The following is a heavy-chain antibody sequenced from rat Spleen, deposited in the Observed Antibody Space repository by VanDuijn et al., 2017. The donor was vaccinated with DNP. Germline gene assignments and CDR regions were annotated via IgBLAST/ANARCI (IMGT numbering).Heavy chain of an antibody. Sequence: EVKLVESGGGLVQPGRSLKLSCVASGFNFNDYWMGWVRQAPGKGLEWIGEINKESSTINYTPSLKDKFTISRDNAQNILYLQMRKLGSEDTSIYYCAREEDYGYVYWGQGTLVTVSS. CDR3: AREEDYGYVY. CDR1: GFNFNDYW. CDR2: INKESSTI. D-gene: IGHD1-11*01. J-gene: IGHJ3*01. V-gene: IGHV4-2*01.